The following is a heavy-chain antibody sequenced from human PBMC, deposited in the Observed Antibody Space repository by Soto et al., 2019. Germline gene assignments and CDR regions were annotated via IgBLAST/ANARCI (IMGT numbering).Heavy chain of an antibody. J-gene: IGHJ4*02. D-gene: IGHD3-9*01. CDR1: GGTFSSST. V-gene: IGHV1-69*02. CDR3: ARGDDILTGSSL. CDR2: IIPILGIP. Sequence: QVQLVQSGAEVKKPGSSVKVSCKASGGTFSSSTISWVRQAPGQGLEWMGRIIPILGIPNYAQKFQDSVTITADKSSSTVDLELSSLISEDTAVYYSARGDDILTGSSLWGQGTLVTVSS.